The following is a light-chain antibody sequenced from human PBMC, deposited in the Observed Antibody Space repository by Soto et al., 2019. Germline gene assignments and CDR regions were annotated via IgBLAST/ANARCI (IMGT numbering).Light chain of an antibody. CDR3: QQYTSSPPT. Sequence: EIVLTQSPGTLSLSPGERATLSCGTSQSVSSSHFAWYQQKRGQAPRLLVFGASSRATAIPARFSGSGSGTDFTLTISTLEPEDSAVYYCQQYTSSPPTFGQGTKVEIK. CDR2: GAS. V-gene: IGKV3-20*01. CDR1: QSVSSSH. J-gene: IGKJ1*01.